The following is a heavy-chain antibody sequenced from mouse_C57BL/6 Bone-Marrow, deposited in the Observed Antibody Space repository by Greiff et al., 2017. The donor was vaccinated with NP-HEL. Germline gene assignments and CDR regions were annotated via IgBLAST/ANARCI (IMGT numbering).Heavy chain of an antibody. CDR1: GYTFTSYW. Sequence: VQLQQPGAELVKPGASVKMSCKASGYTFTSYWITWVKQRPGQGLEWIGDIYPGSGSTNYNEKFKSKATLTVDTSSSTAYMQLSSLTSEDSAVYYCAREVYYYGGAMDYWGQGTSVTVSS. CDR2: IYPGSGST. J-gene: IGHJ4*01. CDR3: AREVYYYGGAMDY. D-gene: IGHD1-1*01. V-gene: IGHV1-55*01.